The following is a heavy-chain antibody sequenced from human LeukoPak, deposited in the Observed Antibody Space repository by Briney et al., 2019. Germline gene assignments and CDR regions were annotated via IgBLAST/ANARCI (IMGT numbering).Heavy chain of an antibody. CDR2: IIPIFGTA. CDR3: ARAQLELPADYYYYYMDV. D-gene: IGHD1-7*01. Sequence: GASVKVSCKASEGTFSSYAISWVRQAPGQGLEWMGGIIPIFGTANYAQKFQGRVTITTDESTSTAYMELSSLRSEDTAVYYCARAQLELPADYYYYYMDVWGKGTTVTVSS. J-gene: IGHJ6*03. V-gene: IGHV1-69*05. CDR1: EGTFSSYA.